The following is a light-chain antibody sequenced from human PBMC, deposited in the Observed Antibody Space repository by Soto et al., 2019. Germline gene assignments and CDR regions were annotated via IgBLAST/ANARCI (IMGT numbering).Light chain of an antibody. CDR3: LQYGSSPYT. V-gene: IGKV3-20*01. CDR2: GAS. J-gene: IGKJ2*01. CDR1: QSVSS. Sequence: EIVLTQSPGTLSLSPGERVTLFCRASQSVSSLAWFQQKPGQAPRLLIYGASTRATGIPDKFSGSGSGTDFTLAISRLEPEDFAVYYCLQYGSSPYTFGQGTKLEIK.